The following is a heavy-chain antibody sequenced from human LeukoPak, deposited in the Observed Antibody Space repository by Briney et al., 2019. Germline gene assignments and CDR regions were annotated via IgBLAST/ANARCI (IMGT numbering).Heavy chain of an antibody. CDR3: AKVKKYSYYYGSGTASPFDY. CDR1: DFTFSRYS. Sequence: GGSLRLSCTAYDFTFSRYSMNWVRQAPGKGLEWVSAISGSGGSTYYADSVKGRFTISRDNSKNTLYLQMDSLRAEDTAVYYCAKVKKYSYYYGSGTASPFDYWGQGTLVTVSS. J-gene: IGHJ4*02. CDR2: ISGSGGST. D-gene: IGHD3-10*01. V-gene: IGHV3-23*01.